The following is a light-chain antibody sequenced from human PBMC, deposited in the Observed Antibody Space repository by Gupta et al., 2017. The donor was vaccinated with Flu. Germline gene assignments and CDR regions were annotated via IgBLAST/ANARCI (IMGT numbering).Light chain of an antibody. V-gene: IGLV2-14*01. J-gene: IGLJ2*01. CDR1: RSGDGSYNY. CDR3: CAVGSNGA. Sequence: GKSITRSCTGTRSGDGSYNYVARHQNHPGKSPKVVIVEVRKRPAGGSNGFSGAKSANTASLTIAGIEAEDEDDYYCCAVGSNGAFGGGTKLTVL. CDR2: EVR.